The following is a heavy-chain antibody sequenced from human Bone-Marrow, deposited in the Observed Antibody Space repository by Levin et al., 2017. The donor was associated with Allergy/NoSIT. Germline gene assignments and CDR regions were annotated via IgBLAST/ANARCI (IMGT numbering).Heavy chain of an antibody. CDR3: PKARQFGESKYGMDV. Sequence: KVSCKGSGYTFGNHWIGWVRQMPGKGLEWMGIIYPSDSDTRYSPSFQGQVTISIDKSISTAYLQWSSLKASDTAMYYCPKARQFGESKYGMDVWGQGTTVTVSS. D-gene: IGHD3-10*01. J-gene: IGHJ6*02. V-gene: IGHV5-51*01. CDR1: GYTFGNHW. CDR2: IYPSDSDT.